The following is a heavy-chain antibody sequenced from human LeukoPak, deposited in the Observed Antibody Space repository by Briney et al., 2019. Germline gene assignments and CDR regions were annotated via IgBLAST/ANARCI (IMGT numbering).Heavy chain of an antibody. D-gene: IGHD3-3*01. CDR1: DGSISSRSHY. V-gene: IGHV4-39*01. J-gene: IGHJ4*02. Sequence: SETLSLTCSVSDGSISSRSHYWGGIRQSPGKGLEWIGSIYYSGTTFYNPSLQSRVSISVDTSRNEFSLRLNSVTAADTAVYYCARRNDYDFWSGNQYYFDYWGLGTLVTVSS. CDR3: ARRNDYDFWSGNQYYFDY. CDR2: IYYSGTT.